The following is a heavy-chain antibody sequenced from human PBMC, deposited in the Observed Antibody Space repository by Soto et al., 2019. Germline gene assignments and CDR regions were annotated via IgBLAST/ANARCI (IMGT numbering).Heavy chain of an antibody. Sequence: QVQLVQSAAEVKRPGSSMKVSCTASGGAFSSKSLNWVRQAPGQGLEWMGGVIPLFTTPMYAQKFQGRVTVTADDSTRASYLELSSLRSDDTAVYFCARPSCTGPTCYTFCFDSWGQGNLVTVSS. J-gene: IGHJ4*02. CDR1: GGAFSSKS. CDR2: VIPLFTTP. D-gene: IGHD2-8*02. CDR3: ARPSCTGPTCYTFCFDS. V-gene: IGHV1-69*01.